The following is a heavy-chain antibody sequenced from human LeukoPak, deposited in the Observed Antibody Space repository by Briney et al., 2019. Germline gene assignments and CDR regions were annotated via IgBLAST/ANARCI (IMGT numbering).Heavy chain of an antibody. Sequence: ASVKVSCKASGYTFTGYYMHWVRQAPGQGLEWRGWMNPNSGGTNYAQKFQGRVTMTRDTSISTAYMELSRLRSDDTAVYYCARGLTIFGVVIILSTFDYWGQGTLVTVSS. D-gene: IGHD3-3*01. V-gene: IGHV1-2*02. CDR2: MNPNSGGT. CDR3: ARGLTIFGVVIILSTFDY. J-gene: IGHJ4*02. CDR1: GYTFTGYY.